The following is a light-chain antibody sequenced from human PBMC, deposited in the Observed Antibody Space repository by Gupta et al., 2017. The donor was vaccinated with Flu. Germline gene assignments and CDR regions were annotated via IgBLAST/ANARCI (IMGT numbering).Light chain of an antibody. CDR2: DAT. Sequence: QSALTQPASVSVSPGQSITISCTGTRRDVGGSNYVSRYQQHPGKAPKLIIYDATNRPSGVSSRFSGSKSGNTASLTISGLEAEDESDYFCNSYTSTNTFYVFGTGTKVTVL. CDR1: RRDVGGSNY. CDR3: NSYTSTNTFYV. J-gene: IGLJ1*01. V-gene: IGLV2-14*01.